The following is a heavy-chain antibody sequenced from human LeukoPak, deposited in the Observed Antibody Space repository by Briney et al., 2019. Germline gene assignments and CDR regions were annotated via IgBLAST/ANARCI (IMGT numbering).Heavy chain of an antibody. Sequence: GGSLRLSCAASGFTFDVYAMHWVRQAPGKGLEWVSGISWNSGSIGYADSVKGRFTISRDNAKNSLYLRMNSLKAEDTALYYCATSGSYTDYWGQGTLVTVSS. CDR3: ATSGSYTDY. CDR1: GFTFDVYA. D-gene: IGHD1-26*01. V-gene: IGHV3-9*01. CDR2: ISWNSGSI. J-gene: IGHJ4*02.